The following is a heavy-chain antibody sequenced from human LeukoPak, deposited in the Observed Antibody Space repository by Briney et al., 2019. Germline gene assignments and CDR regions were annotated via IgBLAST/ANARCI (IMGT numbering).Heavy chain of an antibody. V-gene: IGHV4-30-4*01. CDR1: GGSISSGDYY. CDR2: IYYSGST. Sequence: PSQTLSLTCTVSGGSISSGDYYWSWVRQPPGKGLEWIGYIYYSGSTYYNPSLKSRVTISVDTSRNHFSVKLSSVTAADTAVYYCARSQNYYGSGDYWSQGTLVTVSS. D-gene: IGHD3-10*01. CDR3: ARSQNYYGSGDY. J-gene: IGHJ4*02.